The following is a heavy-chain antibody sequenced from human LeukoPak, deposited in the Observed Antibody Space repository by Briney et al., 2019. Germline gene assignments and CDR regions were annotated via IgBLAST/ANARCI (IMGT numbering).Heavy chain of an antibody. CDR2: IYPGDSDT. CDR3: ARLTGALWPQDY. CDR1: GYSFTSYW. Sequence: GESLKISCKGSGYSFTSYWIGWVRHLPGKGLEWRGIIYPGDSDTRYSPSFQGQVTISADTSISTAYLQWSSLKASDTAMYYCARLTGALWPQDYWGQGTLVTVSS. J-gene: IGHJ4*02. V-gene: IGHV5-51*01. D-gene: IGHD1-14*01.